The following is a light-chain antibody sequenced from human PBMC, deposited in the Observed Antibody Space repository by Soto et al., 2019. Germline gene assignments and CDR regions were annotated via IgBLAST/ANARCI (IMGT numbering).Light chain of an antibody. Sequence: QSALTQPASVSGSPGQSITISCTGTSSDVGGYIYVSWYQQHPGKAPKLMIYEVSNRPSGVSDRFSGSKSGNTASLTISGLQSEDEADYYCSSNTSSSTYVFGAGTKLTVL. CDR1: SSDVGGYIY. V-gene: IGLV2-14*01. J-gene: IGLJ1*01. CDR3: SSNTSSSTYV. CDR2: EVS.